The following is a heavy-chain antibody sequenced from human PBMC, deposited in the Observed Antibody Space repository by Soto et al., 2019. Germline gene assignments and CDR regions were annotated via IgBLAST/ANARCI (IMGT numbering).Heavy chain of an antibody. J-gene: IGHJ4*02. CDR3: ARLYLGSYYYFDY. CDR2: INHSGST. CDR1: GGSFSGYY. Sequence: SETLSLTCAVYGGSFSGYYWSWIRQPPGKGLEWIGEINHSGSTNYNPSLKSRVTISVDTSKNQFSLKLSSVTAADTAVYYCARLYLGSYYYFDYWGQGTLVTV. V-gene: IGHV4-34*01. D-gene: IGHD1-26*01.